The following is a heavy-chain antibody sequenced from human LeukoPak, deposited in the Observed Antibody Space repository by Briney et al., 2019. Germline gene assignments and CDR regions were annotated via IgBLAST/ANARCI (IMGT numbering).Heavy chain of an antibody. V-gene: IGHV4-34*01. J-gene: IGHJ4*02. CDR3: ARHSGLAAAGTGGLSRFDY. CDR1: GGSISSYY. Sequence: PSETLSLTCTVSGGSISSYYWSWIRQPPGKGLEWIGEINHSGSTNYNPSLKSRVTISVDTSKNQFSLKLSSVTAADTAVYYCARHSGLAAAGTGGLSRFDYWGQGTLVTVSS. D-gene: IGHD6-13*01. CDR2: INHSGST.